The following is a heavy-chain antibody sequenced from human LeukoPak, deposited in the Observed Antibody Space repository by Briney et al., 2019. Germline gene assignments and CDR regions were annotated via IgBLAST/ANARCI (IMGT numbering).Heavy chain of an antibody. J-gene: IGHJ5*02. D-gene: IGHD6-13*01. CDR3: ARGIGRIAAAASRGFDP. CDR1: GGSFSGYY. Sequence: SETLSLTCAVYGGSFSGYYWSWIRQPPGKGLEWIGEINHSGSTNYNPSLKSRVTISVDTSKNQFSLKLRSVTAADTAVYYCARGIGRIAAAASRGFDPWGQGTLVTVSS. V-gene: IGHV4-34*01. CDR2: INHSGST.